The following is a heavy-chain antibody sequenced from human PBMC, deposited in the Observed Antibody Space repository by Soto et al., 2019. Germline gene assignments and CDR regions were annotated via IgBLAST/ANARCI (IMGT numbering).Heavy chain of an antibody. V-gene: IGHV3-21*01. Sequence: EVQLVESGGGLVKPGGSLRLSCAASGFTFSIFTMNWVRQAPGKGLEWVLSFSSVSSYIYYADSVKGRFTISRDNAKNSLYLQMNSLRAEDTAVYYCARGSGGLDVWGQGTTVTVSS. CDR2: FSSVSSYI. D-gene: IGHD3-10*01. CDR1: GFTFSIFT. J-gene: IGHJ6*02. CDR3: ARGSGGLDV.